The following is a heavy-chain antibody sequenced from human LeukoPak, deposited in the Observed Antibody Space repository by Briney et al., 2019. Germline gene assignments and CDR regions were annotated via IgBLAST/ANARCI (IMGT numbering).Heavy chain of an antibody. J-gene: IGHJ3*02. CDR2: ISGSGGRT. Sequence: GGSLRLSCAASGFTFSTHAMSWVRQAPGKGLEWVSAISGSGGRTYHADSVKGRFTISRDNSKNTLFLQMNSLRAEDTAIYYCAMTMKYCSGGTCLEAFEIWGQGTMVTVSS. D-gene: IGHD2-15*01. CDR3: AMTMKYCSGGTCLEAFEI. V-gene: IGHV3-23*01. CDR1: GFTFSTHA.